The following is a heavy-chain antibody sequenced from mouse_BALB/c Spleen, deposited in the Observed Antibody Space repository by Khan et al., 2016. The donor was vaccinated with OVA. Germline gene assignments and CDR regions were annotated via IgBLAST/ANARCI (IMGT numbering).Heavy chain of an antibody. Sequence: EVELVESGGGLVKPGGPLKLSCAASGFTFSTYAMSWVRQTPEKRLEWVATISSGGDYTYYPDSVKGRFTISRDNAKNTLYLQMNSLRSEDTAMYYCARHNYCPFAYWGQGTLVTVSA. D-gene: IGHD2-1*01. CDR1: GFTFSTYA. CDR2: ISSGGDYT. CDR3: ARHNYCPFAY. V-gene: IGHV5-9-3*01. J-gene: IGHJ3*01.